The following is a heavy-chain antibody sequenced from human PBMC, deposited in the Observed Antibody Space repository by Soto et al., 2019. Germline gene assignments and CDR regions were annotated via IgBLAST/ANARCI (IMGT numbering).Heavy chain of an antibody. J-gene: IGHJ4*02. CDR2: INPNSGGT. Sequence: ASVKVSCKASGYTFTGYYMHWVRQAPGQGLEWMGWINPNSGGTNYAQKFQGRVTMTRDTSISTAYMELSRLRSDDTAVYYCARVPYDFWSGYPIEYWGQGTLVTVSS. V-gene: IGHV1-2*02. CDR1: GYTFTGYY. CDR3: ARVPYDFWSGYPIEY. D-gene: IGHD3-3*01.